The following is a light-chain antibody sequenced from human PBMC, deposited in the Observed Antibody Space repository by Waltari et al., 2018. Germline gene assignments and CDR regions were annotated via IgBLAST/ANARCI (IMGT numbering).Light chain of an antibody. Sequence: QSALTQPASVSGSPGQSITIPCPGTHSDVGAYDFVPWYQQHPGKAPHLIIYEVSNRPSGISNRFSASKSGNTASLTISGLQAEDEADYYCSSYTTSSAPGVFGTGTRVTVL. CDR1: HSDVGAYDF. CDR2: EVS. J-gene: IGLJ1*01. V-gene: IGLV2-14*01. CDR3: SSYTTSSAPGV.